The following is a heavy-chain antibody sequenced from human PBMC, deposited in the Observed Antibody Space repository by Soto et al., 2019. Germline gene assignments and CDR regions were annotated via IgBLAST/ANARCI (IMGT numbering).Heavy chain of an antibody. J-gene: IGHJ6*02. D-gene: IGHD3-22*01. CDR1: GCTSNTYA. CDR2: IIPVFNTT. V-gene: IGHV1-69*06. Sequence: ASVEVSCEASGCTSNTYAISCVRPAPGQVLEWMGGIIPVFNTTNYAQNFQVRVTITADKSTSTAYMELSSLRSEDTAVYYCASGPFTLKMRVVAHYYYGMHVWGQGTTVTVSS. CDR3: ASGPFTLKMRVVAHYYYGMHV.